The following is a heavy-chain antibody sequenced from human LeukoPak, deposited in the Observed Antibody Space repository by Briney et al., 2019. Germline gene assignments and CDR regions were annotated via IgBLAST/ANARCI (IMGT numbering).Heavy chain of an antibody. CDR2: IYYSGST. V-gene: IGHV4-59*01. CDR3: ARGEFVVVPAAGYYYYGMDV. CDR1: GGSICSYY. D-gene: IGHD2-2*01. J-gene: IGHJ6*02. Sequence: SETLSLTCTVSGGSICSYYWSWIRQPPGKGLEWIGYIYYSGSTNYNPSLKSRVTISVDTSKNQFSLKLSSVTAADTAVYYCARGEFVVVPAAGYYYYGMDVWGQGTTVTVSS.